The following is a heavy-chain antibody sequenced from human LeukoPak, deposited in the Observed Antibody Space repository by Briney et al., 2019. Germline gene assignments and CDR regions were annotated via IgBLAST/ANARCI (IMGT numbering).Heavy chain of an antibody. J-gene: IGHJ3*02. D-gene: IGHD1-7*01. CDR2: LNSDGSST. CDR1: GVTFSSYW. Sequence: GGSLRLSCAVSGVTFSSYWMHWVRQAPGQGLVWVSCLNSDGSSTRYADSVRGRFTISRDNAKNTLYLQMNSLRAEDTAVYYCATGNYHAFDIWGQGTMVTVSS. V-gene: IGHV3-74*01. CDR3: ATGNYHAFDI.